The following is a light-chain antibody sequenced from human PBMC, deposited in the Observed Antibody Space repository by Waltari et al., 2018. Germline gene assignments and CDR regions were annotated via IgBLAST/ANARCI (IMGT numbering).Light chain of an antibody. J-gene: IGKJ1*01. CDR3: QQYDSYWT. Sequence: DIQLTQSPSTLSASVGDRVTVTCRARQSVNSWGAWYQQKPRKAPKLLIFKASNLESGVPSRFSGSGSGTEFTLTISSLQPDDFATYHCQQYDSYWTFGQGTKVEIK. V-gene: IGKV1-5*03. CDR2: KAS. CDR1: QSVNSW.